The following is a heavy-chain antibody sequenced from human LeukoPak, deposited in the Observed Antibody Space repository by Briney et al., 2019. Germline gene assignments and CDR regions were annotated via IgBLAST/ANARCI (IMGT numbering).Heavy chain of an antibody. CDR1: GGTFSSYA. CDR3: ARRRYGGAYYFDY. J-gene: IGHJ4*02. CDR2: IIPIFGTA. Sequence: GASVKVSCKASGGTFSSYAISWVRQAPGQGLEWMGGIIPIFGTANYAQKFQGRVTITTDESTSTAYMELSSLRSEDTAVYYCARRRYGGAYYFDYWGQGTLVTVSS. V-gene: IGHV1-69*05. D-gene: IGHD4-23*01.